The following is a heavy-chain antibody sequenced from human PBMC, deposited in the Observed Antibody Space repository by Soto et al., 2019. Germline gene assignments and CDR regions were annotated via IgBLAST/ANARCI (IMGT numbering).Heavy chain of an antibody. D-gene: IGHD3-22*01. CDR2: ISGSSSTI. Sequence: PGESLKISCAASGFSFSVYSMNWVRQAPGKGLEWVSYISGSSSTIYYADSVKGRFTISRDNAKNSLYLQLSSLRDEDTAIYYCARESSGYPDSWGQGTLVTVSS. CDR1: GFSFSVYS. V-gene: IGHV3-48*02. CDR3: ARESSGYPDS. J-gene: IGHJ4*02.